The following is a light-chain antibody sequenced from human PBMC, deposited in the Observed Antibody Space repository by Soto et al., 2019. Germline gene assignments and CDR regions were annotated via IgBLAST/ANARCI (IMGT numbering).Light chain of an antibody. V-gene: IGLV4-60*03. Sequence: QPVLTQSSSASASLGSSVKVTCTLSSGHSGYIIAWHQQQPGKAPRYLMKLEGSGTYNKGSGVPDRFSGSSSGADRYLTISNLQSKDEADYYCETWDSNTRVFGGGTKLTVL. CDR1: SGHSGYI. CDR3: ETWDSNTRV. J-gene: IGLJ2*01. CDR2: LEGSGTY.